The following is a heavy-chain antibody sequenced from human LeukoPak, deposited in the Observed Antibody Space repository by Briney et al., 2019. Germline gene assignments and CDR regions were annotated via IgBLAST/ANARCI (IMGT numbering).Heavy chain of an antibody. Sequence: GGSLRLSCAASGFTFSSYWMSWVRQAPGKGLEWVANIKQDGSEKYYVDSVKGRFTISRDNAKNSLYLQINSLRAEDTAVYYCATSYDILIGYFGYWGQGTLVTVSS. D-gene: IGHD3-9*01. V-gene: IGHV3-7*01. CDR3: ATSYDILIGYFGY. CDR1: GFTFSSYW. J-gene: IGHJ4*02. CDR2: IKQDGSEK.